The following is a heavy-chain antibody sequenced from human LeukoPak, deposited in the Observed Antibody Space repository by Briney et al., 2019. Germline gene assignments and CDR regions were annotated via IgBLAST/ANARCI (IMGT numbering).Heavy chain of an antibody. J-gene: IGHJ4*02. CDR3: ARYYYGSGSLDLDS. D-gene: IGHD3-10*01. V-gene: IGHV4-31*03. CDR2: IYYSGST. Sequence: SQTLSLTCTVSGGSISSGGYYWSWIRQHPGKGLEWIGYIYYSGSTYYNPSLKSRVTISVDTSKNQFSLKLSSVTAADTAVCYCARYYYGSGSLDLDSWGQGTLVTVSS. CDR1: GGSISSGGYY.